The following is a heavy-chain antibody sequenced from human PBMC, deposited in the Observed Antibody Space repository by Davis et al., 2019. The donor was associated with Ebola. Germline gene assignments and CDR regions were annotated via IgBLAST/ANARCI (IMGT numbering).Heavy chain of an antibody. J-gene: IGHJ4*02. CDR1: GFTFSNSA. CDR2: VSSSGDTT. D-gene: IGHD3-3*01. CDR3: AKIFFGTRAIDYGDY. V-gene: IGHV3-23*01. Sequence: PGGSLRLSCAASGFTFSNSAMSWVRQAPGKGLEWVSAVSSSGDTTYYADSVKGRFTISRDTSKNTLYLQMNSLRVEDTATYYCAKIFFGTRAIDYGDYWGQGTLVTVSS.